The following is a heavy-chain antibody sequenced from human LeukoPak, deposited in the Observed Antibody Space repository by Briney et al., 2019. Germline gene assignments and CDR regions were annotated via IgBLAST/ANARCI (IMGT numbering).Heavy chain of an antibody. D-gene: IGHD3-22*01. CDR3: ARLPHYYDISGYYLAFDY. CDR1: GYTFTRYY. CDR2: INPSGGTT. V-gene: IGHV1-46*01. Sequence: ASVKVSCKASGYTFTRYYMHWLGQAPGQGLEWRGMINPSGGTTTYAHKFQGRVTMTRDMSRSTVYMELSSLRSEDTAVYYCARLPHYYDISGYYLAFDYWGQGTLVTVSS. J-gene: IGHJ4*02.